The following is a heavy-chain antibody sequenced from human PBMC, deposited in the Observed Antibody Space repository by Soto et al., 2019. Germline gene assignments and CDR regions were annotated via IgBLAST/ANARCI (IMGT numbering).Heavy chain of an antibody. CDR1: GFTFNSYD. CDR2: ISHDGSET. V-gene: IGHV3-30*04. CDR3: VSRIYNSGWIHY. J-gene: IGHJ4*02. Sequence: GGSLRLSCVASGFTFNSYDMHWVRQAPGKGLEWVALISHDGSETNYADSVKGRFTISRDNSKDTLNLQMTSLRTDDMAFYYCVSRIYNSGWIHYWGREPWSPSPQ. D-gene: IGHD6-19*01.